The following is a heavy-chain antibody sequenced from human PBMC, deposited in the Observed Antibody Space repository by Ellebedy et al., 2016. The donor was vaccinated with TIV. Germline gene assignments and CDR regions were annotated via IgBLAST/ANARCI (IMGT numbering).Heavy chain of an antibody. CDR2: IVGTGTTT. J-gene: IGHJ3*02. D-gene: IGHD1-26*01. CDR3: ARRGNYLGDAFDI. Sequence: GGSLRLXXAASEFTFSYYSMNWVRQAAGKGPEWISYIVGTGTTTYYADSVKGRFTISRDNSKNSLFLQMNSLRDDDTAVYYCARRGNYLGDAFDIWGQGAMVIVSS. CDR1: EFTFSYYS. V-gene: IGHV3-48*02.